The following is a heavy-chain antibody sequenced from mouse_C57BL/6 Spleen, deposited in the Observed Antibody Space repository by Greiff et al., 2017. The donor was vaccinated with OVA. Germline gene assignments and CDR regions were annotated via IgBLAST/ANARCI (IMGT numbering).Heavy chain of an antibody. CDR1: GFTFSSYA. CDR2: ISDGGSYT. V-gene: IGHV5-4*01. Sequence: EVQLMESGGGLVKPGGSLKLSCAASGFTFSSYAMSWVRQTPEKRLEWVATISDGGSYTYYPDNVKGRFTISRDNAKNNLYLQMSHLKSEDTAMYYCARPLNWDDYAMDYWGQGTSVTVSS. D-gene: IGHD4-1*01. CDR3: ARPLNWDDYAMDY. J-gene: IGHJ4*01.